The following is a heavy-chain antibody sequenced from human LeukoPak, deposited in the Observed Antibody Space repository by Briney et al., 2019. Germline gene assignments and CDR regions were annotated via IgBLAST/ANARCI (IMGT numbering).Heavy chain of an antibody. CDR3: ARLLGDDSSGYYYRNFYYFDY. CDR1: GGSISSSSYY. Sequence: RPSETLSLTCTVSGGSISSSSYYWGWIRQPPGKGLEWIGSIYYSGRTYYNPSLKSRVTISVDTSKNQFSLKLSSVTAADTAVYYCARLLGDDSSGYYYRNFYYFDYWGQGTLVTVSS. V-gene: IGHV4-39*01. J-gene: IGHJ4*02. CDR2: IYYSGRT. D-gene: IGHD3-22*01.